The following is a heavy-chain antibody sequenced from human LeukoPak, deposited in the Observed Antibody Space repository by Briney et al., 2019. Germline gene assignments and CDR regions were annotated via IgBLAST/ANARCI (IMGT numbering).Heavy chain of an antibody. D-gene: IGHD2-2*01. J-gene: IGHJ6*02. CDR2: INPNSGGA. V-gene: IGHV1-2*06. CDR3: ARQCEIVVPAAMAYYYYGMDV. CDR1: GYTFTGYY. Sequence: ASVKVSCKASGYTFTGYYMPWVREAPGPGLEWMGRINPNSGGANYAQTFQGRVTMTRATSISTAYMELIRLRTDDTAVYYCARQCEIVVPAAMAYYYYGMDVWGQGTTVTVSS.